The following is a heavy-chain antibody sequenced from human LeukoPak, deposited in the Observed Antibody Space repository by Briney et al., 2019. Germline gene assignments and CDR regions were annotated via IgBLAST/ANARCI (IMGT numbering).Heavy chain of an antibody. J-gene: IGHJ4*02. CDR2: ISYDGSNK. D-gene: IGHD5-12*01. Sequence: GGSLRLSCAASGFTFSSYAMHWVRQAPGKGLEWVAVISYDGSNKYYADSVKGRFTISRDNAKNSLYLQMNSLRAEDTAVYYCARVYSGYDPPFGYWGQGTLVTVSS. CDR3: ARVYSGYDPPFGY. V-gene: IGHV3-30*04. CDR1: GFTFSSYA.